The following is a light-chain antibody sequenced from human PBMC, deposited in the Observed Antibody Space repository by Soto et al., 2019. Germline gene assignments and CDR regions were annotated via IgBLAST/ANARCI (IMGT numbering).Light chain of an antibody. J-gene: IGLJ2*01. CDR2: EGS. CDR3: CSSTYSNTVL. V-gene: IGLV2-23*01. Sequence: QSALTQPASVSGSPGQAITISCTGTANDVGSYNLVSWYQQSPGRAPKLIIYEGSRRPSGVSNRFSASKSGNTASLTISGLQVEDEADYYCCSSTYSNTVLFGGGTKLTVL. CDR1: ANDVGSYNL.